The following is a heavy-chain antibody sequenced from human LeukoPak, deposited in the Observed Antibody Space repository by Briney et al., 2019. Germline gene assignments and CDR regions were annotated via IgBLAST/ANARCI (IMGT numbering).Heavy chain of an antibody. CDR2: ISGSGGST. Sequence: GGSLRLSCAASGFTLSSYAMSWVRQAPGKGLEWVSAISGSGGSTYYADSVKGRFTISRDNSKNTLYLQMNSLRAEDTAVYYCAKGLRSYYYDSSGYYLFDYWGQGTLVTVSS. D-gene: IGHD3-22*01. V-gene: IGHV3-23*01. J-gene: IGHJ4*02. CDR1: GFTLSSYA. CDR3: AKGLRSYYYDSSGYYLFDY.